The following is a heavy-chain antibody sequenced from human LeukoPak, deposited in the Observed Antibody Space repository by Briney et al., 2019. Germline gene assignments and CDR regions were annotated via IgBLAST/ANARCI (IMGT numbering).Heavy chain of an antibody. D-gene: IGHD2-2*01. Sequence: PGRSLRLSCAASGFTFSSYAMHWVRQAPGKGLEWVAVISYDGSNKYYADSVKGRFTISRDNSKNTLYLQMNSLRAEDTAVYYCARGLERHCSSTSCPTPPDYWGQGTLVTVSS. CDR2: ISYDGSNK. J-gene: IGHJ4*02. V-gene: IGHV3-30-3*01. CDR3: ARGLERHCSSTSCPTPPDY. CDR1: GFTFSSYA.